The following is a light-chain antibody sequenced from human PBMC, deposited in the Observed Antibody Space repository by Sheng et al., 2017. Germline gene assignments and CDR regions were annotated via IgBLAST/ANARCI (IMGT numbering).Light chain of an antibody. CDR3: CSYAGGSAWV. CDR1: TSDVGNYNL. J-gene: IGLJ3*02. Sequence: QSALTQPASVSGSPGQSITISCTGTTSDVGNYNLVSWYQQHPGKAPKVLIYEGSKRPSGVSDRFSGSKSGKTASLTISGLQAEDEADYYCCSYAGGSAWVFGRRDQADRP. V-gene: IGLV2-23*01. CDR2: EGS.